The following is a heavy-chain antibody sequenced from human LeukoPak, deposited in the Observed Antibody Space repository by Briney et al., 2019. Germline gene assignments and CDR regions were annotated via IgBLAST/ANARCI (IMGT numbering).Heavy chain of an antibody. CDR2: ISWNSGSI. V-gene: IGHV3-9*01. D-gene: IGHD3-9*01. CDR1: GFTFDDYA. J-gene: IGHJ3*01. Sequence: PGGSLRLSCAASGFTFDDYAMHWVRQAPGKGLEWVSGISWNSGSIGYADSVKGRFTISRDNAKNSLYLQMNSLRAEDTALYYCAKDIHAGYDILTGYAHWGQGTMVTVSS. CDR3: AKDIHAGYDILTGYAH.